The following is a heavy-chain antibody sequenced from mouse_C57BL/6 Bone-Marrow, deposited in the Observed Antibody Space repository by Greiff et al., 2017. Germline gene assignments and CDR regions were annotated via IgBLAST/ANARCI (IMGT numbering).Heavy chain of an antibody. Sequence: EVHLVESGGGLVKPGGSLKLSCAASGFTFSSYTMSWVRQTPEKRLEWVATISGGGGNTYYPDSVKGRFTISRDNAKNTLYLQMSSLRSEDTALYYCARLYSNYGYFDVWGTGTTVTVSS. V-gene: IGHV5-9*01. J-gene: IGHJ1*03. CDR2: ISGGGGNT. CDR3: ARLYSNYGYFDV. D-gene: IGHD2-5*01. CDR1: GFTFSSYT.